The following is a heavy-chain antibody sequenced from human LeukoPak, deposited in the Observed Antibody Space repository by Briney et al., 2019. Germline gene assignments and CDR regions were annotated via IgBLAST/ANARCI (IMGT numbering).Heavy chain of an antibody. D-gene: IGHD3-9*01. CDR1: GGSISGYY. J-gene: IGHJ3*02. CDR3: ARTFHDVLTGLDDAFDI. Sequence: SETLSLTCTVSGGSISGYYWSWIRQPPGKGLEWIGYIYYSGSTNYNRSLKSRVTISVDTSKNQFSLKVSSVTAADTAVYYCARTFHDVLTGLDDAFDIWGQGTMVTVSS. CDR2: IYYSGST. V-gene: IGHV4-59*08.